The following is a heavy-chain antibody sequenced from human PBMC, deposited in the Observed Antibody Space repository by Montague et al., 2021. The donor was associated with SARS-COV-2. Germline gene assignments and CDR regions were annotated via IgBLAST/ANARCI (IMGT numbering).Heavy chain of an antibody. V-gene: IGHV4-61*02. CDR1: GGSMSSATYY. CDR2: IYTSECT. J-gene: IGHJ3*02. D-gene: IGHD3-22*01. Sequence: TLSLTCTVYGGSMSSATYYLGWIPKRAWKGTEGLGRIYTSECTNHITAPKSPVTKSMYTTKNQCYLKLTSVTAADTTVYYCARDRTLRHIMIVVENVFDIWGQGTMVTVSS. CDR3: ARDRTLRHIMIVVENVFDI.